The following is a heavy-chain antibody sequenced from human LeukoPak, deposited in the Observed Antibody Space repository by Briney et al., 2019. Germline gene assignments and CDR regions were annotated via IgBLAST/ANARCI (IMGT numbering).Heavy chain of an antibody. D-gene: IGHD6-13*01. J-gene: IGHJ4*02. CDR1: GYTFTSYY. CDR3: ARYSSSAGDY. CDR2: INPNGGST. V-gene: IGHV1-46*01. Sequence: GASVKVSCKASGYTFTSYYMHWVRQAPGQGLEWTGIINPNGGSTSYAQKFQGRVTMTRGTSTSTVYMELSSLRSEDTAVYYCARYSSSAGDYWGQGTLVTVSS.